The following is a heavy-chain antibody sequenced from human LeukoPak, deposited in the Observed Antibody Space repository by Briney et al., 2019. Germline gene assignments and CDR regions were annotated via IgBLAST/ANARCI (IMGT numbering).Heavy chain of an antibody. CDR2: ISTDGGST. Sequence: GGSLRLSCSASGFTFSNYPMHWVRQAPGKGLEYVSSISTDGGSTYYADSVKGRFTISRDNSKNTLNLQMNSLRAEDTAMYYCARLGFVVPAVIFDYWGQGTLVTVSS. D-gene: IGHD2-2*02. CDR1: GFTFSNYP. J-gene: IGHJ4*02. V-gene: IGHV3-64*04. CDR3: ARLGFVVPAVIFDY.